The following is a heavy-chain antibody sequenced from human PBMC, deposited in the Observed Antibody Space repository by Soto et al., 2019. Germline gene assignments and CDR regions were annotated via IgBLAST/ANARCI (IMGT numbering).Heavy chain of an antibody. CDR2: ISYDGSNQ. CDR3: AKGLLPYSSGWAIYYGMDV. J-gene: IGHJ6*02. D-gene: IGHD6-19*01. CDR1: GFSFRTYG. Sequence: GGSLRLSCAASGFSFRTYGMHWVRQAPGKGLEWVAVISYDGSNQQYTDSVKGRFTISRGNTKNTLYLQMNSLRAEDTAVYYCAKGLLPYSSGWAIYYGMDVWGQGTTVTVSS. V-gene: IGHV3-30*18.